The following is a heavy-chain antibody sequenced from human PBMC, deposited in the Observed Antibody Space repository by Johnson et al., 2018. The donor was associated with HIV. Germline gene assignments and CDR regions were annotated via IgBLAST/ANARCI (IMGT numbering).Heavy chain of an antibody. D-gene: IGHD4-11*01. V-gene: IGHV3-69-1*01. CDR2: VYSDGNT. CDR3: VRETRDDAFDI. Sequence: VQLVESGGGLVKPGGSLRLSCAASGLTFSNYGSRWVRQAPGRGLEWVSVVYSDGNTSYADSVKGRFTISRDNANNSLSLQMSGLRADDTAVYYCVRETRDDAFDIWGQGTMVTVSS. CDR1: GLTFSNYG. J-gene: IGHJ3*02.